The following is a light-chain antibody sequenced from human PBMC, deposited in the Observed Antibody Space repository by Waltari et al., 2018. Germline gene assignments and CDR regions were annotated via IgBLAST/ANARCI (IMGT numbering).Light chain of an antibody. J-gene: IGKJ1*01. CDR3: QKYVSLPAT. V-gene: IGKV3-20*01. CDR2: DAS. Sequence: EIVLTQSPGTLSLSPGERATLSCRASQGVSRSLAWYQQKHGQAPRLLIYDASTRATGIPDRFSGSGSGTDFSLTISRLEPEDFAVYYCQKYVSLPATFGQGTMVEIK. CDR1: QGVSRS.